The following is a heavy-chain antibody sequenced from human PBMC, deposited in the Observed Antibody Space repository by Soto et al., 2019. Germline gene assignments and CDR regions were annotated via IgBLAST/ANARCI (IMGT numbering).Heavy chain of an antibody. Sequence: RRLSCAASGFAVSSYSMHWVRQAPGKGLEWVAAMSFDGNSKYFADSVKGRFKISRDTSKNTWSLEMESLGVEASALYHCTRGRSMIANDDFEYWGQGAQVTVSS. CDR3: TRGRSMIANDDFEY. V-gene: IGHV3-30-3*01. CDR1: GFAVSSYS. D-gene: IGHD2-21*01. CDR2: MSFDGNSK. J-gene: IGHJ4*02.